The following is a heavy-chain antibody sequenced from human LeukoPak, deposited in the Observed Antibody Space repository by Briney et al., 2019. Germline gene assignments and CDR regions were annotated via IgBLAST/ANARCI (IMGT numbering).Heavy chain of an antibody. D-gene: IGHD1-1*01. CDR3: ARQHQLYYYGMDV. CDR2: IYPGDSDT. J-gene: IGHJ6*02. CDR1: GYSFTSYW. V-gene: IGHV5-51*01. Sequence: GESLKISCKGSGYSFTSYWIGWVRQMPGKGLEWMGIIYPGDSDTRYSPSFQGQVTISADKPISTAYLQWSSLKASDTAMYYCARQHQLYYYGMDVWGQGTTVTVSS.